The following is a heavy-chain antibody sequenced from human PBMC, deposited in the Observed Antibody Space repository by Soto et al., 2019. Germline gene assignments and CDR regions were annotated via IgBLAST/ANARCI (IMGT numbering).Heavy chain of an antibody. Sequence: DVHLVESGGGLVQPGGSLRLSCAASGFPFSDYSVNWVRQAPGRGLEWVSYIISSSAEIHYADSVRGRFTISRDNAKNSAYLQMDSLRADDTAVYYCVRAECPTCYGFQHWGLGTLVTVSS. V-gene: IGHV3-48*01. D-gene: IGHD2-2*01. CDR3: VRAECPTCYGFQH. CDR2: IISSSAEI. CDR1: GFPFSDYS. J-gene: IGHJ1*01.